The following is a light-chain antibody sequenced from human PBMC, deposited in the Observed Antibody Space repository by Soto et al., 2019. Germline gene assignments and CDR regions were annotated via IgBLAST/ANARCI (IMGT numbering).Light chain of an antibody. CDR1: RSDIGAYNY. V-gene: IGLV2-14*03. J-gene: IGLJ2*01. Sequence: QSALTQPASVSGSPGQSITISCTGSRSDIGAYNYVSWYQQHPGKAPKLMIYEVSHRPSWISSRFSGSKSGNTASLTISGLQAEDEADYYCTSYTTSSTVLFGGGTKVTVL. CDR3: TSYTTSSTVL. CDR2: EVS.